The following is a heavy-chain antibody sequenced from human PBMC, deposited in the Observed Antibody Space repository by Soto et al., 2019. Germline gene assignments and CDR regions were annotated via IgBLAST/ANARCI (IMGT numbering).Heavy chain of an antibody. V-gene: IGHV4-59*01. D-gene: IGHD3-10*01. J-gene: IGHJ6*02. CDR2: INYSGSI. CDR1: GGSISTYY. CDR3: ARDPGFGDYYYSGMDV. Sequence: QVQLQESGPGLVKPSETLSLTCTVSGGSISTYYWSWIRQPPGKGLEWIGYINYSGSINYNPSLKSRVTISXDTXKXLFSLRLSSVTATDTAVYYCARDPGFGDYYYSGMDVWGQGTTVTVSS.